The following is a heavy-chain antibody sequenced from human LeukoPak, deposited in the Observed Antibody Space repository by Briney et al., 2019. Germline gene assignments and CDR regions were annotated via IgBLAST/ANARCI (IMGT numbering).Heavy chain of an antibody. V-gene: IGHV3-48*02. CDR3: ARDQNWGFDY. CDR1: GFTFSSHS. D-gene: IGHD7-27*01. J-gene: IGHJ4*02. Sequence: WGSLRLSCAASGFTFSSHSMNWVRQAPGKGLEWISYIRSSSSSIFYADSVKGRFTISTDNARNSLYLQMNSLRDEDTAVYYCARDQNWGFDYWGQGILVTVSS. CDR2: IRSSSSSI.